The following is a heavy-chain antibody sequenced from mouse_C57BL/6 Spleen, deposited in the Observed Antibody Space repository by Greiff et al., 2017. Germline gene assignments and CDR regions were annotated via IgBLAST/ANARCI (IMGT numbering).Heavy chain of an antibody. D-gene: IGHD2-2*01. CDR1: GYTFTSYW. V-gene: IGHV1-64*01. J-gene: IGHJ3*01. CDR3: ARRGLLGYPPLAY. CDR2: IHPNSGST. Sequence: QVQLQQPGAELVKPGASVKLSCKASGYTFTSYWMHWVKQRPGQGLEWIGMIHPNSGSTNYNEKFKSKATLTVDKSSSTAYMQLSSLTSEDSAVYYCARRGLLGYPPLAYWGQGTLVTVSA.